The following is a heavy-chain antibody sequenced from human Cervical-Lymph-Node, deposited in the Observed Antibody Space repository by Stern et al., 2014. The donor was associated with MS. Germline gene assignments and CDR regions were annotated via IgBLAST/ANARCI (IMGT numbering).Heavy chain of an antibody. V-gene: IGHV4-61*02. Sequence: VQLVESGPGLVKPSQTLSLTCTVSGGSISSGSDYWSWIRQPVGKGLEWIGRIPASGSAFYTPSLKSRVTISTDTSMNQFSLELNSATAADTAIYYCASGYRIFDYWGQGILVTVSS. CDR2: IPASGSA. J-gene: IGHJ4*02. D-gene: IGHD5-18*01. CDR1: GGSISSGSDY. CDR3: ASGYRIFDY.